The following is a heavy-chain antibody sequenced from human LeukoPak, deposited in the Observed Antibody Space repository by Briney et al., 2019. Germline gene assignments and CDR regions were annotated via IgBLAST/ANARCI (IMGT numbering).Heavy chain of an antibody. D-gene: IGHD1-26*01. CDR1: GGSISSYY. J-gene: IGHJ4*02. V-gene: IGHV4-59*12. CDR3: ARDGGSYYGGFDY. Sequence: SETLSLTCTVSGGSISSYYWSWIRQPPGKGLEWIGYIYYSGSTNYNPSLKSRVTISVDTSKNQFSLKLSSVTAADTAVYYCARDGGSYYGGFDYWGQGTLVTVSS. CDR2: IYYSGST.